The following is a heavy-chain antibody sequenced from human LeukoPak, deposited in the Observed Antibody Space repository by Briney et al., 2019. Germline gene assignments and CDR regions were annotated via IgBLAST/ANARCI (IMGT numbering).Heavy chain of an antibody. D-gene: IGHD4-17*01. J-gene: IGHJ6*02. Sequence: GASVKVSCKGSGGTFSSYAISWVRQAPGQGLEWMGGIIPIFGIANYAQKLQGRVTMTTDTSTSTAYMELRSLRSDDTAVYYCARDPPTVTANYYYGMDVWGQGTTVTVSS. V-gene: IGHV1-69*10. CDR3: ARDPPTVTANYYYGMDV. CDR2: IIPIFGIA. CDR1: GGTFSSYA.